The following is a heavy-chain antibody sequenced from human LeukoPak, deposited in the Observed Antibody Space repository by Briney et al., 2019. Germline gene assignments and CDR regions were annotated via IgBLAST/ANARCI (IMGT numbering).Heavy chain of an antibody. Sequence: ASVKVSCKASGYTFTNYYIHCVRQAPGQGLEWMGIIDPSGGSTSYVQKFQGRVTMTRDMSTSTVYMELSSLRSEDTAVYHCARGSSGSYLNYFDYWGQGTLVTVSS. J-gene: IGHJ4*02. D-gene: IGHD1-26*01. CDR1: GYTFTNYY. V-gene: IGHV1-46*01. CDR2: IDPSGGST. CDR3: ARGSSGSYLNYFDY.